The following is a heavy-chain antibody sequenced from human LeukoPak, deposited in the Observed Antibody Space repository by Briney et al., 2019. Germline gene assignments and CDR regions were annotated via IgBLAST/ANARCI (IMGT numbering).Heavy chain of an antibody. CDR3: ARETTYYYGSGSYYNVRFDY. V-gene: IGHV4-34*01. CDR1: GGSFSGYY. D-gene: IGHD3-10*01. J-gene: IGHJ4*02. CDR2: INHSGST. Sequence: PSETLSLTYAVYGGSFSGYYWSWIRQPPGKGLEWIGEINHSGSTNYNPSLKSRVTISVDTSKNQFSLKLSSVTAADTAVYYCARETTYYYGSGSYYNVRFDYWGQGTLVTVSS.